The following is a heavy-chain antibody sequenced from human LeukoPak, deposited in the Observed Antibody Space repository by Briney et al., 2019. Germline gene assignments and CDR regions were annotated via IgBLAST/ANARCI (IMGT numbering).Heavy chain of an antibody. Sequence: ASVKVSCKASGYTFTGYYMHWVRQAPGQGLEWMGWINPNSGGTNYAQKFQGRVTMTRDTSISTAYMELSRLRSDDTAVYYCARATRRINWGAIDYWGQGTLVTVSS. CDR3: ARATRRINWGAIDY. V-gene: IGHV1-2*02. D-gene: IGHD7-27*01. CDR2: INPNSGGT. J-gene: IGHJ4*02. CDR1: GYTFTGYY.